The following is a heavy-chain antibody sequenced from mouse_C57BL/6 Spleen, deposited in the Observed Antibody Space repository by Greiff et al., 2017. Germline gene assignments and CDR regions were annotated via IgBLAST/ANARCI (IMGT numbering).Heavy chain of an antibody. CDR1: GYTFTEYT. CDR3: ARHEEYDYDGNWYFDV. J-gene: IGHJ1*03. CDR2: FYPGSGSI. V-gene: IGHV1-62-2*01. D-gene: IGHD2-4*01. Sequence: VQLQESGAELVKPGASVKLSCKASGYTFTEYTIHWVKQRSGQGLEWIGWFYPGSGSIKYNEKFKDKATLTADKSSSTVYMELSRLTSKDSAVYFCARHEEYDYDGNWYFDVWGTGTTVTVSS.